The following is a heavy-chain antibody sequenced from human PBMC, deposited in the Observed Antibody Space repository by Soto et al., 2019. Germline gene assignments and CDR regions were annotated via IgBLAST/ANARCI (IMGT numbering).Heavy chain of an antibody. CDR3: ARDGVGGEDKSGMDV. J-gene: IGHJ6*02. CDR2: IYYSGST. CDR1: GGSISSGDYY. V-gene: IGHV4-30-4*01. D-gene: IGHD3-16*01. Sequence: SETLSLTCTVSGGSISSGDYYWSWIRQPPGKGLEWIGYIYYSGSTYYNPSLKSRVAISVDTSKNQFSLKLSSVTAADTAVYYCARDGVGGEDKSGMDVWGQGTTVTVSS.